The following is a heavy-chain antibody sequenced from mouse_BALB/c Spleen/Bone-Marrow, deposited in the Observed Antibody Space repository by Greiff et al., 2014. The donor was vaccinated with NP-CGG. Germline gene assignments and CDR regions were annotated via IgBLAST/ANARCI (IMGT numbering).Heavy chain of an antibody. CDR3: AMYYYGSSLFAY. V-gene: IGHV14-3*02. CDR2: IDPANGNT. Sequence: EVKLQESGAELVKPGASVKLSCTASGFNIKDTYMPWVKQRPEQGLEWIGRIDPANGNTKYDPKFQGKSTITADTSSNTAYLQLSSQTSEDTAVYYCAMYYYGSSLFAYWGQGTLVTVSA. CDR1: GFNIKDTY. J-gene: IGHJ3*01. D-gene: IGHD1-1*01.